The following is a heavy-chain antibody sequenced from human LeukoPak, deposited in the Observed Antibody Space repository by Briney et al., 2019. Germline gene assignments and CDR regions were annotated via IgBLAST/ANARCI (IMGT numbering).Heavy chain of an antibody. Sequence: GSSVKVSCKASGGTFSSYAISWVRQAPGQGLEWMGGIIPIFGTANYAQKFQGRVTITADKSTSTAYMELSSLRSEDTAVYYCARLVGYDYVWGSYRQDDAFDIWGQGTMVTVSS. J-gene: IGHJ3*02. V-gene: IGHV1-69*06. CDR1: GGTFSSYA. D-gene: IGHD3-16*02. CDR3: ARLVGYDYVWGSYRQDDAFDI. CDR2: IIPIFGTA.